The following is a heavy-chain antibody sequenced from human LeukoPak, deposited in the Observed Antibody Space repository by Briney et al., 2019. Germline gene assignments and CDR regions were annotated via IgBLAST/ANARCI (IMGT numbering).Heavy chain of an antibody. V-gene: IGHV1-2*02. D-gene: IGHD6-13*01. Sequence: ASVKVSCKAPGYTFTGYYMHWVRQAPGQGLEWMGWINPNSGGTNYAQKFQGRVTMTRDTSISTAYMELSRLRSDDTAVYYCARDRGYSSSWSTRDWFDPWGQGTLVTVSS. J-gene: IGHJ5*02. CDR2: INPNSGGT. CDR3: ARDRGYSSSWSTRDWFDP. CDR1: GYTFTGYY.